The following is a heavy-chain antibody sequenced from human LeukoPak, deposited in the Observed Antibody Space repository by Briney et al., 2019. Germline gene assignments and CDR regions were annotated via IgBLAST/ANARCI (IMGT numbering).Heavy chain of an antibody. Sequence: ASVRVSCKASGYTFTTYDINWVRQATGQGLEWMGWMNPNSGNTAYAQKFQGRVTMTTDTSTSTAYMELRSLRSDDTAVYYCARLAVVAATEYYFDYWGQGTLVTVSS. J-gene: IGHJ4*02. CDR3: ARLAVVAATEYYFDY. D-gene: IGHD2-15*01. V-gene: IGHV1-8*01. CDR1: GYTFTTYD. CDR2: MNPNSGNT.